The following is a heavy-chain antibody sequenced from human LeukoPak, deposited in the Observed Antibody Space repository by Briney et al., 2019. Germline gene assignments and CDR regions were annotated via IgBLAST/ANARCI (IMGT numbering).Heavy chain of an antibody. CDR3: AALCSGKNQGIADI. V-gene: IGHV1-58*01. CDR1: GFTFTSSA. CDR2: IVVGSGNT. J-gene: IGHJ3*02. D-gene: IGHD2-15*01. Sequence: ASVKVSCKASGFTFTSSAVQWVRQARGQRLEWIGWIVVGSGNTNYAQKFQERVTITRDMSTSTAYMELSSLRSEDTAVYYCAALCSGKNQGIADIWGQGTMVTVSS.